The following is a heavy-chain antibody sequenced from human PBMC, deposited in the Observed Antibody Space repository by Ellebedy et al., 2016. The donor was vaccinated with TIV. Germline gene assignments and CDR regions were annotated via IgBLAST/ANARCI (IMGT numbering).Heavy chain of an antibody. CDR2: IIPIFGTA. D-gene: IGHD3-3*01. CDR3: ARVGVLRSMAFDY. V-gene: IGHV1-69*13. Sequence: SVKVSXXASGGTFSSYAISWVRQAPGQGLEWMGGIIPIFGTANYAQKFQGRVTITADESTSTAYMELSSLRSEDTAVYYCARVGVLRSMAFDYWGQGTLVTVSS. J-gene: IGHJ4*02. CDR1: GGTFSSYA.